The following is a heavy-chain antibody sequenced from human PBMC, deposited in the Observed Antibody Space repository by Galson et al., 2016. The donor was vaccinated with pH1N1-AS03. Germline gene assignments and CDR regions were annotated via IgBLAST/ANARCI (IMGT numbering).Heavy chain of an antibody. D-gene: IGHD3-16*01. CDR2: INTDGSNT. CDR3: ARGSDDYIWGGYSGDY. Sequence: SLRLSCAGSGFSIRTYWMHWVRQVPGKGLVWVSRINTDGSNTDYADSVKDRFSISRDNDKNTLYLQMNSLGAEDTALYYCARGSDDYIWGGYSGDYWSQGILVTVSS. V-gene: IGHV3-74*01. J-gene: IGHJ4*02. CDR1: GFSIRTYW.